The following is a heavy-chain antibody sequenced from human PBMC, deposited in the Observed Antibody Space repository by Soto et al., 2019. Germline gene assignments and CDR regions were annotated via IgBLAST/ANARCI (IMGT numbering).Heavy chain of an antibody. J-gene: IGHJ3*02. D-gene: IGHD2-15*01. CDR2: ISSSSSYI. V-gene: IGHV3-21*01. Sequence: EVQLVESGGGLVKPGGSLRLSCAASGFTFSSYSMNWVRQAPGKGLEWVSSISSSSSYIYYADSVKGRFTISRDNAKNSLYLQMNSLRAEDTAVYYCAREGSGGDAFDIWGQGTMVTVSS. CDR1: GFTFSSYS. CDR3: AREGSGGDAFDI.